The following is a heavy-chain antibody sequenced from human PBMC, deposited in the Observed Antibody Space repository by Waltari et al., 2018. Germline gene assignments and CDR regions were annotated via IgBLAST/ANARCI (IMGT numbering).Heavy chain of an antibody. CDR3: ARFGDYTHYYFDY. CDR2: IYYSGIT. V-gene: IGHV4-39*07. J-gene: IGHJ4*02. Sequence: QLQLQESGPGLVKPSETLSLTCTVSGGSISSSSYYWGWIRQPPGKGLEWIGSIYYSGITYYHPSLKSRVTISVDTSKNQFSLKLSSVTAADTAVYYCARFGDYTHYYFDYWGQGTLVTVSS. CDR1: GGSISSSSYY. D-gene: IGHD3-16*01.